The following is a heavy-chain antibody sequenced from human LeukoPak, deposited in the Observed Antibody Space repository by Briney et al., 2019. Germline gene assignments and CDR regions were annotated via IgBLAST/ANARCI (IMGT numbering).Heavy chain of an antibody. V-gene: IGHV4-31*03. CDR1: GGSISSGGYY. Sequence: SQTLSLTCTVSGGSISSGGYYWSWIRQHPGKGLEWIGYIYYSGSTYYNPSLKSRVTISVDTSKNQFSLKLSSVTAADTAVYYCACSIAALFDYWGQGTLVTVSS. D-gene: IGHD2-21*01. J-gene: IGHJ4*02. CDR2: IYYSGST. CDR3: ACSIAALFDY.